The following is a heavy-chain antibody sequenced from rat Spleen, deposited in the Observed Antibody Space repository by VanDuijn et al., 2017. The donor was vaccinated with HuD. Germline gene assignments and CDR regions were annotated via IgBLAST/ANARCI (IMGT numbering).Heavy chain of an antibody. CDR3: TRHDYPGVTTNWFAH. V-gene: IGHV5-29*01. CDR2: ISYGDTSGHSST. D-gene: IGHD1-4*01. Sequence: EVQLVETGGGLVQPGRSLKLSCAASGFTFSDYGMAWVRQAPTKGLEWVATISYGDTSGHSSTYYRDSVKGRFTISRDNAKSTLYLQMDSLRSEDTATYYCTRHDYPGVTTNWFAHWGQGTLVTVSS. CDR1: GFTFSDYG. J-gene: IGHJ3*01.